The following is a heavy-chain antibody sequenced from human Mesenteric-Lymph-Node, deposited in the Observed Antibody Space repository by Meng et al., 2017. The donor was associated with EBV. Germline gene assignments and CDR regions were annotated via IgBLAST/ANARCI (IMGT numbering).Heavy chain of an antibody. CDR1: GFTFSNYY. CDR2: ISSSGSTI. Sequence: GEVVGVGGGLVKPGGSLRLSCAASGFTFSNYYMSWIRQAPGKGLEWVSYISSSGSTIYYADSVKGRFTISRDNAKNSLYLQMNSLRAEDTAVYYCARVGGDYAFLDYWGQGTLVTVSS. J-gene: IGHJ4*02. D-gene: IGHD4-17*01. V-gene: IGHV3-11*01. CDR3: ARVGGDYAFLDY.